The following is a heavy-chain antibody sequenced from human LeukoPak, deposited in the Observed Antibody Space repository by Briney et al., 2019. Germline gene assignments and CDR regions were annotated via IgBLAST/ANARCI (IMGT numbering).Heavy chain of an antibody. D-gene: IGHD5-12*01. V-gene: IGHV4-34*01. Sequence: PSETLSLTCAVYGGSFSGYYWSWIRQPPGKGLERIGEINHSGSTNYNPSLKSRVTISVDTSKNQFSLKLSSVTAADTAVYYCARETGYRGYETQPYYFDYWGQGTLVTVSS. CDR3: ARETGYRGYETQPYYFDY. CDR1: GGSFSGYY. CDR2: INHSGST. J-gene: IGHJ4*02.